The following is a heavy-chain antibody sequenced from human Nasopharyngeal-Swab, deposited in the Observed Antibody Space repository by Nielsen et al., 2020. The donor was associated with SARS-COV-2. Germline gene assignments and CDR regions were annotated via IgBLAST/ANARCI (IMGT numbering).Heavy chain of an antibody. V-gene: IGHV4-59*13. CDR3: ARGTLLNYYGSGSHRLDV. CDR2: IYYSGST. J-gene: IGHJ6*02. CDR1: GGSISSYY. Sequence: GSLRLSCTVSGGSISSYYWSWIRQPPGKGLEWIGYIYYSGSTNYNPSLKSRVTISVDTSKNQFSLKLSSVTAADTAVYYCARGTLLNYYGSGSHRLDVWGQGTTVIVSS. D-gene: IGHD3-10*01.